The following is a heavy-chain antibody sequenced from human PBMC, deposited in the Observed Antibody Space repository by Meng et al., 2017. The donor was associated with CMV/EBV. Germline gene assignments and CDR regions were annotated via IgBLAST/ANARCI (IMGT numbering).Heavy chain of an antibody. CDR1: GFTFSSYA. D-gene: IGHD2-2*01. CDR3: ARDRGVVPAAMGRGYYYYYGMDV. CDR2: ISYDGSNK. J-gene: IGHJ6*02. V-gene: IGHV3-30-3*01. Sequence: GGSLRLSCAASGFTFSSYAMHWVRQAPGKGLEWVAVISYDGSNKYYADSVKGRFTISRDNSKNSLYLQMNSLRAEDTAVYYCARDRGVVPAAMGRGYYYYYGMDVWGQGTTVTVSS.